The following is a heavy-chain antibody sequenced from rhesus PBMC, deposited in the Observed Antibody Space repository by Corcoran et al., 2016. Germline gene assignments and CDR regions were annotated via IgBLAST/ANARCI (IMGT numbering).Heavy chain of an antibody. Sequence: QVQLQQWGEGLVKPSETLSLTCAVYGGYIRGYYYWSWIRQSTGTGLEWIGDIYWKSARTNYNPSLKNRVTISKYTSKNQFSRKRSSVTAADTAVYYWARDRGETAGTALDYWGQVVLVTVSS. V-gene: IGHV4-73*01. D-gene: IGHD5-42*01. J-gene: IGHJ4*01. CDR2: IYWKSART. CDR1: GGYIRGYYY. CDR3: ARDRGETAGTALDY.